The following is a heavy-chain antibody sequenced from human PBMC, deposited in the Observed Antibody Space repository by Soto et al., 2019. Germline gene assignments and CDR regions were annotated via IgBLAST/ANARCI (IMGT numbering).Heavy chain of an antibody. CDR3: ARELRYDILTGYHLEGTTLKPNYYYGMDV. CDR2: VNPNSGGT. Sequence: GASVKVSCKASGYTLTGYYMHWVRQAPGQGLEWMGWVNPNSGGTNYAQKFQGWVTMTRDTSISTAYMELSRLRSDDTAVYYCARELRYDILTGYHLEGTTLKPNYYYGMDVWGQGTTVTVSS. V-gene: IGHV1-2*04. CDR1: GYTLTGYY. D-gene: IGHD3-9*01. J-gene: IGHJ6*02.